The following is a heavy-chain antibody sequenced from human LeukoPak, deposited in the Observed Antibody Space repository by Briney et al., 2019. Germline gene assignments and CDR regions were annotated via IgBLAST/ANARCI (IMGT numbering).Heavy chain of an antibody. D-gene: IGHD3-22*01. Sequence: GGSLRLSCAASDFTFSFYWMTWVRQAPGKGLEWVANIKEDGTKKNYVDSVKGRFTISRDNAKNSLYLQMSSLRAEDTAVYYCATPLDYYDSSGYHQGGDWGQGTLVTVSS. CDR2: IKEDGTKK. CDR1: DFTFSFYW. J-gene: IGHJ4*02. CDR3: ATPLDYYDSSGYHQGGD. V-gene: IGHV3-7*03.